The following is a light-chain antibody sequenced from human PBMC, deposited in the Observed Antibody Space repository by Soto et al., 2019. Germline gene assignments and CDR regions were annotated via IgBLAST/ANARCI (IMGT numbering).Light chain of an antibody. CDR2: GAS. J-gene: IGKJ1*01. CDR3: QQYNIWPQT. V-gene: IGKV3-15*01. CDR1: QSVSSN. Sequence: EIVMAKSPATLSVSPGERATLSCRASQSVSSNLSWYQQKPGQAPRLLIYGASTRATGIPARFSGSGSGTEFTLTISSLQPEDFAVYYCQQYNIWPQTFGQGTKVDI.